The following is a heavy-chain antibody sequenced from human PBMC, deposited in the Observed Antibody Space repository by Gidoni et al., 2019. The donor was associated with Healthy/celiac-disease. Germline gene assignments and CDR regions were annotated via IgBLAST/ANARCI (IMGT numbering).Heavy chain of an antibody. D-gene: IGHD3-3*01. J-gene: IGHJ5*02. CDR2: ILSNDEK. V-gene: IGHV2-26*01. Sequence: QVTLKESGPVLVRPTETLKLTCTVSGFSLSNARMGVSWIRQPPGKALEWLAHILSNDEKSYSTSLKSRLTSSKDTYKSQVVLTRTNMDPVDTATYYCARIQGGSWYYDVWSGPNWFDPWGQGTLVTVSS. CDR1: GFSLSNARMG. CDR3: ARIQGGSWYYDVWSGPNWFDP.